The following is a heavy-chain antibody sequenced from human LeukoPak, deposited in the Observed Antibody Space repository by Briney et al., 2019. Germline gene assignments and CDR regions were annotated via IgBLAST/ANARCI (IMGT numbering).Heavy chain of an antibody. J-gene: IGHJ6*02. CDR2: LYSGGTT. CDR3: AAYSKASGGFTGYDPMDV. V-gene: IGHV3-66*01. CDR1: GFTFSSYA. Sequence: GGSLRLSCAASGFTFSSYAMNWVRQTPEKGLEWVSVLYSGGTTYYADSVKGRFTISRDNSKNTVYLQMNSLRAEDTAVYYCAAYSKASGGFTGYDPMDVWGQGTTVTVSS. D-gene: IGHD1-14*01.